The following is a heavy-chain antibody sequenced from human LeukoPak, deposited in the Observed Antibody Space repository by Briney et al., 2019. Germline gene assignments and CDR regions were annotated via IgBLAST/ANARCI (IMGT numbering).Heavy chain of an antibody. D-gene: IGHD3-3*01. V-gene: IGHV4-34*01. CDR2: INHSGST. CDR1: GGSFSGYY. CDR3: AXXXEARYYDFWSGDFDY. Sequence: SETLSLTCAVYGGSFSGYYWSWIRQPPGKGLEWIGEINHSGSTNYNPSLKSRVTISVDTSKNQFSLKLSSVTAADTAVYYCAXXXEARYYDFWSGDFDYWGQGTLVTVSS. J-gene: IGHJ4*02.